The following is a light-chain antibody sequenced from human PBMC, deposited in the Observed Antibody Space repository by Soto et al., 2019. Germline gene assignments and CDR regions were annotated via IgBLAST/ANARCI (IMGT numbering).Light chain of an antibody. CDR2: SNN. Sequence: QSVLTQPPSASGTPGQRVTISCSGSSSKIGDNTVNWYQQLPGTAPKLLIHSNNERPSGVPDRFSGSKSGTSASLAISGLQSEDEADYYCAAWDDSLNGVVFGGGTKLTVL. CDR1: SSKIGDNT. CDR3: AAWDDSLNGVV. V-gene: IGLV1-44*01. J-gene: IGLJ2*01.